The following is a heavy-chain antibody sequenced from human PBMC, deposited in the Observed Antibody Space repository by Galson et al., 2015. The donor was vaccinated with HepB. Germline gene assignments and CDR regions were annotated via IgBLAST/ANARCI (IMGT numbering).Heavy chain of an antibody. D-gene: IGHD2-15*01. Sequence: SVKVSCKASGYTFNSYDINWVRQTTGQGLEWMGWMNPNSGSTGYAEKFQGRVTMTRNTSISTAYMELSSLRSEDTAVYYCARRRGDCSGGNCYSTDYWGQGTLVTVSS. CDR3: ARRRGDCSGGNCYSTDY. CDR1: GYTFNSYD. J-gene: IGHJ4*02. CDR2: MNPNSGST. V-gene: IGHV1-8*01.